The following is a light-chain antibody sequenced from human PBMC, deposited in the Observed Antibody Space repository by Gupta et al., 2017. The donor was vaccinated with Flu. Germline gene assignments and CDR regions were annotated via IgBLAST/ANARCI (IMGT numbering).Light chain of an antibody. Sequence: QSAMTQPRSVFGYPGQSVITSCTGTSSDVGGYNYLCWYQQHPDKAPRLIIYDVRRRPPGVPNRFSGSKSGITASLTISGLQAEDEAYYYCCAYADSYTWMFGGGTKLTVL. V-gene: IGLV2-11*01. CDR3: CAYADSYTWM. CDR2: DVR. CDR1: SSDVGGYNY. J-gene: IGLJ3*02.